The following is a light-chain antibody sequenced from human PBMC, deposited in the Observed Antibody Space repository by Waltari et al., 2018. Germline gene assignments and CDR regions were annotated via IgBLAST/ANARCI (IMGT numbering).Light chain of an antibody. CDR1: SSNIGNNY. CDR2: EYS. CDR3: GTWDSSLSGAV. Sequence: QSVLTQPPSVSAAPGQRVTISCSGGSSNIGNNYVSWYRQFPGTAPKLLIYEYSERPSGIPGRFSCSKSGTSATLDITGLQAGDEADYYCGTWDSSLSGAVFGGGTHLTVL. V-gene: IGLV1-51*02. J-gene: IGLJ7*01.